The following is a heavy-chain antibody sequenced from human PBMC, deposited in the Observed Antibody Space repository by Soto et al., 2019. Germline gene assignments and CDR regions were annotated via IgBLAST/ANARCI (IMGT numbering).Heavy chain of an antibody. D-gene: IGHD2-15*01. CDR2: ISSNGGST. CDR1: GFTFSSYA. CDR3: ARVPKGGDCSGGSCYSGRSFYYYHMDV. V-gene: IGHV3-64*01. J-gene: IGHJ6*03. Sequence: GRSLRLSCAASGFTFSSYAMHWVRQAPGKGLEYVSAISSNGGSTYYANSVKGRFTISRDNSKNTLYLQMGSLRAEDMAVYYCARVPKGGDCSGGSCYSGRSFYYYHMDVWGKGTTVTVSS.